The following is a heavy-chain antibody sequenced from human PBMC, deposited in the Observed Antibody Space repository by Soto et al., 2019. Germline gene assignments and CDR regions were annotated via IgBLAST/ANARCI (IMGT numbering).Heavy chain of an antibody. D-gene: IGHD2-2*01. CDR2: FDPEDGET. CDR1: GYTLTELS. CDR3: ATEYCSSTSCYFDY. Sequence: ASVKVSCKVSGYTLTELSMHWVRQAPGKGLEWMGGFDPEDGETIYAQKFQGRVTMTEDTSTDTAYMELSSLRSEETAVYYCATEYCSSTSCYFDYWGQGTLVTVSS. J-gene: IGHJ4*02. V-gene: IGHV1-24*01.